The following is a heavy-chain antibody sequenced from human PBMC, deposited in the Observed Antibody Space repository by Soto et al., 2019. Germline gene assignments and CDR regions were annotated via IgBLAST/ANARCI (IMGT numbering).Heavy chain of an antibody. J-gene: IGHJ4*02. CDR3: TRATGSYFDY. CDR1: GFTFSNYW. V-gene: IGHV3-74*01. Sequence: GGSLRPSCAASGFTFSNYWIHWVRQTPGKGLVWVSRINPDGSTPRYADSVEGRFTISRDNTKDTVYLQMHSLRAEDTAVYLCTRATGSYFDYWGQGAQVTV. D-gene: IGHD1-26*01. CDR2: INPDGSTP.